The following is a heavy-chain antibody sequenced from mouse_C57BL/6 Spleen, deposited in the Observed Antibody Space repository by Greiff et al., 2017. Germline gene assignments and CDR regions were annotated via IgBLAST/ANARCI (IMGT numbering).Heavy chain of an antibody. CDR3: ARHNYDYGYWYFDV. CDR2: ISGGGGNT. J-gene: IGHJ1*03. CDR1: GFTFSSYT. D-gene: IGHD2-4*01. V-gene: IGHV5-9*01. Sequence: VQLQESGGGLVKPGGSLKLSCAASGFTFSSYTMSWVRQTPEKRLEWVATISGGGGNTYYPDSVKGRFTISRDNAKNTLYLQMSSLRSEDTALYYCARHNYDYGYWYFDVWGTGTTVTVSS.